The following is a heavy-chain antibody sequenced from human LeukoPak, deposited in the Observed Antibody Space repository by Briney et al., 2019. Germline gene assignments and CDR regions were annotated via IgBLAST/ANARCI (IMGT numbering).Heavy chain of an antibody. J-gene: IGHJ3*02. Sequence: PGGSLRLSCAASGFTFSKDDFHWVRQAPGKGLEWVAAIGVTGDTYYADSVKGRFTTSRDNAKNSMYLHMDSLRVEDTALYYCARLMWPDLRAFDIWGQGTMVTVFS. CDR1: GFTFSKDD. CDR2: IGVTGDT. CDR3: ARLMWPDLRAFDI. D-gene: IGHD2-21*01. V-gene: IGHV3-13*01.